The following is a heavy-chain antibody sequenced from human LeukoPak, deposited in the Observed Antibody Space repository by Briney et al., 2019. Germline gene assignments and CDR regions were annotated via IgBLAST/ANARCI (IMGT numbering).Heavy chain of an antibody. D-gene: IGHD5-12*01. V-gene: IGHV3-30*01. Sequence: GGSLRLSCAASGFTFSGFAMHWVRQAPGKGLEWVAFISHEGSRQHYADSVKGRLTISRDNSKNTLSLQMNSLRAEDRAVYYCARDRGYGGYEPLGVFDYWGQGTLVTVSS. CDR2: ISHEGSRQ. J-gene: IGHJ4*02. CDR3: ARDRGYGGYEPLGVFDY. CDR1: GFTFSGFA.